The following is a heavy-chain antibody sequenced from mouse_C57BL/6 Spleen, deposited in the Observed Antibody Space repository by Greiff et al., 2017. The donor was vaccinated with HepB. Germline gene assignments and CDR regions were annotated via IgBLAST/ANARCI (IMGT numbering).Heavy chain of an antibody. CDR3: AREGAYRYFDV. J-gene: IGHJ1*03. D-gene: IGHD3-1*01. CDR1: GYSITSGYY. CDR2: ISYDGSN. Sequence: EVQRVESGPGLVKPSQSLSLTCSVTGYSITSGYYWNWIRQFPGNKLEWMGYISYDGSNNYNPSLKNRISITRDTSKNQFFLKLNSVTTEDTATYYCAREGAYRYFDVWGTGTTVTVSS. V-gene: IGHV3-6*01.